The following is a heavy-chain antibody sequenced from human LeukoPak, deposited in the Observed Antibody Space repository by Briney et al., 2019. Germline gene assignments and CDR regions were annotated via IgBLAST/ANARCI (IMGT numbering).Heavy chain of an antibody. Sequence: SETLSLTCTVSGGSISSYHWSWIRQPPGKGLEWIGYIYYSGSTNYNPSLKSRVTISVDTSKNQFSLKLSSVTAADTAVYYCARIRRDGDLDYWGQGTLVTVSS. D-gene: IGHD5-24*01. CDR2: IYYSGST. CDR1: GGSISSYH. CDR3: ARIRRDGDLDY. V-gene: IGHV4-59*01. J-gene: IGHJ4*02.